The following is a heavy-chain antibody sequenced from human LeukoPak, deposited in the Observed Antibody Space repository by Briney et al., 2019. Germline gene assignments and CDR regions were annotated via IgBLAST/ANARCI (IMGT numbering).Heavy chain of an antibody. V-gene: IGHV3-23*01. CDR1: GLGFNSYA. CDR2: ISGSASST. J-gene: IGHJ4*02. CDR3: AKARGHVNPLVVVTHAFDS. D-gene: IGHD3-22*01. Sequence: GGSLRLSCAASGLGFNSYAISWVRQAPGKGLEWVSTISGSASSTYYADSVKGRFTISRDNSKSTLSLQINSLRVEATAIYYFAKARGHVNPLVVVTHAFDSWGQGTLVTVSS.